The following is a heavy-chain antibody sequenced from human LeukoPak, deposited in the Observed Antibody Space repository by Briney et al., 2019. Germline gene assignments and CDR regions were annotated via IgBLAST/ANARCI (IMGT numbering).Heavy chain of an antibody. V-gene: IGHV1-2*02. J-gene: IGHJ4*02. D-gene: IGHD1-7*01. CDR3: ARDLETDWNYDVAY. Sequence: ASVKVSCKASGYIFTAYYVYWVRQAPGQGLEWMGWINPNTGGTNYAQKFQGRVTMTRDTSTSTAYMELNGLRSDDTAVYYCARDLETDWNYDVAYWGQGTLVTVSS. CDR2: INPNTGGT. CDR1: GYIFTAYY.